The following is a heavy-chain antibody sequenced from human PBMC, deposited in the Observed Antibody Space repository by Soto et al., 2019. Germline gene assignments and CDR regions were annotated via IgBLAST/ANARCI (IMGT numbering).Heavy chain of an antibody. Sequence: SETLCLTCTVSGGSISSYYWSWIRQPPGKGLEWIGYIYYRGSTNYNPSLKSRVTISVDTSKNQFSLKLSSVTAADTAVYYCARLVWSYGTWFDPWGQGTLVTVSS. CDR3: ARLVWSYGTWFDP. CDR1: GGSISSYY. J-gene: IGHJ5*02. CDR2: IYYRGST. V-gene: IGHV4-59*08. D-gene: IGHD5-18*01.